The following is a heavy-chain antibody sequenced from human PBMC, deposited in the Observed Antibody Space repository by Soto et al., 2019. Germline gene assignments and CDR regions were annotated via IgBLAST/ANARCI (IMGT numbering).Heavy chain of an antibody. J-gene: IGHJ6*02. D-gene: IGHD2-2*01. V-gene: IGHV4-30-4*01. CDR1: GGSISSGDYY. Sequence: QVQLQESGPGLVKPSQTLSLTCTVSGGSISSGDYYWSWIRQPPGKGLEWIGYIYYSGSTYYNPSLKSRATVAVATSKNQFSLKLSSVTAADTAVYYCARDAACLSTSCYAGSGMDVWGQGTTVTVSS. CDR2: IYYSGST. CDR3: ARDAACLSTSCYAGSGMDV.